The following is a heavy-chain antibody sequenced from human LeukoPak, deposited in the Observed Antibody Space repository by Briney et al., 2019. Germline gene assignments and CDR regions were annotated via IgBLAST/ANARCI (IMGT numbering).Heavy chain of an antibody. J-gene: IGHJ5*02. CDR2: INHSGST. V-gene: IGHV4-34*01. CDR3: ARRDGGSGWFDP. CDR1: GGSFSGYY. D-gene: IGHD3-10*01. Sequence: SETLSHTCAVYGGSFSGYYWSWIRQPPGKGLEWIGEINHSGSTNYNPSLKSRVTISVDTSKNQFSLKLSSVTAADTAVYYCARRDGGSGWFDPWGQGTLVTVSS.